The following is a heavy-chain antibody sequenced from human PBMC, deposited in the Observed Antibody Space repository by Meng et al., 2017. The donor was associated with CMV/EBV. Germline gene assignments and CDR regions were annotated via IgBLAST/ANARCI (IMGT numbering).Heavy chain of an antibody. CDR1: GFTFSSYS. J-gene: IGHJ4*02. CDR2: ISYDGSNK. CDR3: ARGRSPPMTLDY. D-gene: IGHD2-21*02. V-gene: IGHV3-30*04. Sequence: CAASGFTFSSYSMHWVRQAPGKGLEWVAVISYDGSNKYYADSVKGRFTISRDNSKNTLYLQMNSLRAEDTAVYYCARGRSPPMTLDYWGQGTLVTVSS.